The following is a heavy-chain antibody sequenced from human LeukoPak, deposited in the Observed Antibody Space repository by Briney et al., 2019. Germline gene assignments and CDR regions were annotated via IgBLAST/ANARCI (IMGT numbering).Heavy chain of an antibody. CDR3: AYIPGMAAAGQFLLDY. CDR2: ISDEGSNK. J-gene: IGHJ4*02. V-gene: IGHV3-30*03. D-gene: IGHD6-13*01. CDR1: GFTFSSYG. Sequence: GRSLTLSWAASGFTFSSYGMGWASQDPSKGREWGAVISDEGSNKYYDDSVKGRFTISRDNSKTTLYLQMNSLRAEDTAVYYCAYIPGMAAAGQFLLDYWGQGTLVTVSS.